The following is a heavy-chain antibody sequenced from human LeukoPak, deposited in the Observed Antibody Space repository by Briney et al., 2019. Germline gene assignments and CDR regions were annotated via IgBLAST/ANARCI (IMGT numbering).Heavy chain of an antibody. CDR2: ISGSGGST. D-gene: IGHD3-9*01. CDR3: AKVSRYFDWLPGH. J-gene: IGHJ4*02. CDR1: GFTFSSYA. V-gene: IGHV3-23*01. Sequence: HTGGSLRLSCAASGFTFSSYAMSRVRQAPGKGLEWVSAISGSGGSTYYADSVKGRFTISRDNSKNTLYLQMNSLRAEDTAVYYCAKVSRYFDWLPGHWGQGTLVTVSS.